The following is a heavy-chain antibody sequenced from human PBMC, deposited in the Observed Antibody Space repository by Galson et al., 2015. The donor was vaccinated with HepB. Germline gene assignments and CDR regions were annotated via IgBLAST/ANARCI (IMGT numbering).Heavy chain of an antibody. D-gene: IGHD2-15*01. Sequence: SLRLSCAVSGFTFKDYAMSWVRQAPGKGLEWVSGISRSGGSTSYADSVKGRFTISRDNSKNTLFLEISSLRAEDTAICYCAKDREVGYCSGGSCSPPDSWGQGTLVTVSS. V-gene: IGHV3-23*01. CDR2: ISRSGGST. CDR1: GFTFKDYA. CDR3: AKDREVGYCSGGSCSPPDS. J-gene: IGHJ4*02.